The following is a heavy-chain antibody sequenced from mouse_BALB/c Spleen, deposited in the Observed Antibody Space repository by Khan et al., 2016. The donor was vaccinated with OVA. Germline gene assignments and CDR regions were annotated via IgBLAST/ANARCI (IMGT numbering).Heavy chain of an antibody. Sequence: QVQLQQSGAELVRPGASVKLSCEASGYTFTSYWMNWVKQSPEQGLEWIGRIDPYDSETHYNQNFKDKAILTVDKSSSTAYMQLGSLTSEDSSVYVGARNPIAYWGQGRLVTVSA. CDR3: ARNPIAY. CDR2: IDPYDSET. J-gene: IGHJ3*01. V-gene: IGHV1-52*01. CDR1: GYTFTSYW.